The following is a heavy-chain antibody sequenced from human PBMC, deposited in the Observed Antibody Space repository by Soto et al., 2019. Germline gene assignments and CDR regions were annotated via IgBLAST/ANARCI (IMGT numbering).Heavy chain of an antibody. CDR2: INPNSDGT. Sequence: ASVKVSCKASGYTFTGYYMHWVRQAPGQGLEWMGWINPNSDGTNYAQKFQGRVTMTRDTSISTAYMELSRLRSDDTAVYYCATFVSSSRGGNWFDPWGQGTLVTVSS. J-gene: IGHJ5*02. V-gene: IGHV1-2*02. CDR3: ATFVSSSRGGNWFDP. CDR1: GYTFTGYY. D-gene: IGHD6-6*01.